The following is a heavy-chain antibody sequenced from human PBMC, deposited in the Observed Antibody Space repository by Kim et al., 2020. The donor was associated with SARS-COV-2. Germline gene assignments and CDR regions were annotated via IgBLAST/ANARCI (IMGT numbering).Heavy chain of an antibody. D-gene: IGHD2-2*01. CDR2: IRSKAYGGTT. CDR3: TRGPNGPTMPPRYGMDV. J-gene: IGHJ6*02. Sequence: GGSLRLSCTASGFTFGDYAMSWFRQAPGKGLEWVGFIRSKAYGGTTEYAASVKGRFTMSRDDTKSIAYLQMNSLKTEETAVYYCTRGPNGPTMPPRYGMDVWGQGTPVTVSS. V-gene: IGHV3-49*03. CDR1: GFTFGDYA.